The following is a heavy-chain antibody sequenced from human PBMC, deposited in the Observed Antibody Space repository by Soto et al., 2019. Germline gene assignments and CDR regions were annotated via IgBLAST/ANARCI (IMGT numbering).Heavy chain of an antibody. V-gene: IGHV3-33*01. J-gene: IGHJ3*02. CDR2: IWYDGSNK. CDR1: GCTLSSYG. D-gene: IGHD2-21*02. Sequence: QVQLVESGGGVVQPGRSLRLSCAASGCTLSSYGMHWVRQAPGKGLEWVAVIWYDGSNKYYADSVKGRFTISRDNSKNTLYLHMNSLRAEDTAVYYCARDGGNSDAFDIWGQGTMVTVSS. CDR3: ARDGGNSDAFDI.